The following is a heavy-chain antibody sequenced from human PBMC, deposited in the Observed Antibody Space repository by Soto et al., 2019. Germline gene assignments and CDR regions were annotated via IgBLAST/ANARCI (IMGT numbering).Heavy chain of an antibody. V-gene: IGHV4-39*01. CDR3: ARVNFWSGEGLIDS. CDR1: GDSIRSSSYY. J-gene: IGHJ5*01. CDR2: VYYSGTT. Sequence: SETLSLTCSVSGDSIRSSSYYWAWIRQSPRKGLEWVGSVYYSGTTYYNPSLKSRVSISIDTFKNQFSLKLSSVTAADTAVYYCARVNFWSGEGLIDSWGQGTLVTVSS. D-gene: IGHD3-3*01.